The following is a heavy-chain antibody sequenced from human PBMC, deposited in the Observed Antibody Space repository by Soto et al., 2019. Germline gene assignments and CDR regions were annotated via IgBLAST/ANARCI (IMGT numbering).Heavy chain of an antibody. Sequence: GASVKVSCKASGYTFTSYGISWVRQAPGQGLEWMGWISAYNGNTNNEKKLQGRVTMTTDTSTSTAYMELRSLRSDDTTVYYCAISGDYYFWHGYQYYYDGIDVWGQGTTVTAP. J-gene: IGHJ6*02. V-gene: IGHV1-18*01. D-gene: IGHD3-3*01. CDR3: AISGDYYFWHGYQYYYDGIDV. CDR2: ISAYNGNT. CDR1: GYTFTSYG.